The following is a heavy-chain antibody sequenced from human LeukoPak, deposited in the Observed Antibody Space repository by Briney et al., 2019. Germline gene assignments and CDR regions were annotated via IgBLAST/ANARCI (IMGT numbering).Heavy chain of an antibody. Sequence: GASVKVSCKASGGTFSSYAISWVRQAPGQGLEWMGGIIPIFGTANYAQKFQGRVTITADESTSTAYMELSGLRSEDTAVYYCARGNYDFWSGYFSTPFDYWGQGTLVTVSS. CDR3: ARGNYDFWSGYFSTPFDY. J-gene: IGHJ4*02. V-gene: IGHV1-69*13. CDR2: IIPIFGTA. CDR1: GGTFSSYA. D-gene: IGHD3-3*01.